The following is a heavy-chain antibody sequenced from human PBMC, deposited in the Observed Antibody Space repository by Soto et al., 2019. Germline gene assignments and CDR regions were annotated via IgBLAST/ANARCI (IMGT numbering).Heavy chain of an antibody. CDR2: IYYSGST. J-gene: IGHJ6*02. D-gene: IGHD6-19*01. V-gene: IGHV4-39*01. Sequence: SXTLSLTCTVSGGSISSSSYYWGWIRQPPGKALEWIGSIYYSGSTYYNPSLKSRVTISVDTSKNQFSLKLSSVTAADTAVYYCARQGYSSGWYNYYYYGMDVWGQGTTVTVSS. CDR1: GGSISSSSYY. CDR3: ARQGYSSGWYNYYYYGMDV.